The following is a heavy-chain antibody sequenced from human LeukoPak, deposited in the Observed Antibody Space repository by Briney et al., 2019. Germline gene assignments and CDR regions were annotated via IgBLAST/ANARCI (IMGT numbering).Heavy chain of an antibody. D-gene: IGHD6-19*01. CDR2: ISGSGAST. CDR1: GVTFSNYA. J-gene: IGHJ4*02. CDR3: AKLSWQWLVRTVGNYYFDY. Sequence: GGSLRLSCAASGVTFSNYAMNWVRQAPGKGLEWVSIISGSGASTHYADSVKGRFTISRDNSKNTLYLQMSSLRAEDTAIYYCAKLSWQWLVRTVGNYYFDYWGQGTLVTVSS. V-gene: IGHV3-23*01.